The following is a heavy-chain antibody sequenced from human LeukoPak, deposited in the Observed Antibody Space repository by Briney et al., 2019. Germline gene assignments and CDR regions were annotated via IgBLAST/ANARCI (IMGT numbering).Heavy chain of an antibody. CDR1: GFTFSSYA. V-gene: IGHV3-64D*06. Sequence: PGGSLRLSCSASGFTFSSYAIHWVRQAPGKGLEYVSVISSNGGGTSYADSVKGRFTISRNNSKNTLYLQMSNLRVEDTAVYYCVKRGIAAAEYYFDYWGQGTLVTVSS. CDR3: VKRGIAAAEYYFDY. D-gene: IGHD6-13*01. J-gene: IGHJ4*02. CDR2: ISSNGGGT.